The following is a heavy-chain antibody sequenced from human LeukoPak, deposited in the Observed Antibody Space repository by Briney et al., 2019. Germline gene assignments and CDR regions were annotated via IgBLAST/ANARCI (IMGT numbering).Heavy chain of an antibody. D-gene: IGHD2-2*01. V-gene: IGHV4-38-2*01. J-gene: IGHJ4*02. CDR2: IYYSGST. CDR1: GFTFSNAW. CDR3: ARYLLGFDF. Sequence: GSLRLSCAASGFTFSNAWMGWVRQAPGEGLEWVGSIYYSGSTYYNPSLKSRVTISLDTSKNQFSLKLTSVTAADTAVYYCARYLLGFDFWGQGTLVTVSS.